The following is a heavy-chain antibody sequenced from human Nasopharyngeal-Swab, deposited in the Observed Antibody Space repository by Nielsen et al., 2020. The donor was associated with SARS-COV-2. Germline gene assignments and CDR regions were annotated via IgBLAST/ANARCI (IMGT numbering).Heavy chain of an antibody. CDR3: GSYSESIDDAFDI. J-gene: IGHJ3*02. CDR1: GYTFTSYG. D-gene: IGHD6-6*01. Sequence: ASVKVSCKASGYTFTSYGISWVRQAPGQGLEWMGWISAYNGNTNYAQKLQGRVTMTTDTSTSTAYMELRSLRSDDTAVYYCGSYSESIDDAFDIWGQGTMVTVSS. CDR2: ISAYNGNT. V-gene: IGHV1-18*04.